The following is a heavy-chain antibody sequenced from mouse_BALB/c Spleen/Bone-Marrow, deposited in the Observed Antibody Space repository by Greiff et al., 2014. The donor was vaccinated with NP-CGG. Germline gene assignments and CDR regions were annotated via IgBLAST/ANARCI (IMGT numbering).Heavy chain of an antibody. CDR1: GYTFTSYW. J-gene: IGHJ4*01. D-gene: IGHD2-14*01. Sequence: VQLQQSGAELVRPGASVKLSCKASGYTFTSYWINWVKQRPGQGLEWIGNIYPSDSYTNYNQKFKDKATLTVDKSSSTAYMQLRSPTSEDSAVYYCTRRDRYDYYAMDYWGQGTSVTVSS. CDR2: IYPSDSYT. V-gene: IGHV1-69*02. CDR3: TRRDRYDYYAMDY.